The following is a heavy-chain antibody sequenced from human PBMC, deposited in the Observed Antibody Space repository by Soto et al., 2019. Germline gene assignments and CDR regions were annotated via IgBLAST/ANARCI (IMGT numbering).Heavy chain of an antibody. V-gene: IGHV4-31*03. CDR1: GGSISSGGYY. J-gene: IGHJ4*02. CDR2: IYYSGST. Sequence: QVQLQESGPGLVKPSQTLSLTCTVSGGSISSGGYYWSWIRQHPGKGLEWIGYIYYSGSTYYNPSRKSRVTIAVDTSKNQFSLNLSSVTAADTAVYYCAGIYSGSPGGTLRYWGQGTLVTVSS. D-gene: IGHD1-26*01. CDR3: AGIYSGSPGGTLRY.